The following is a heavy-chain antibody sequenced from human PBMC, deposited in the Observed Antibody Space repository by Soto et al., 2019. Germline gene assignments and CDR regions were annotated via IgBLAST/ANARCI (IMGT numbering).Heavy chain of an antibody. J-gene: IGHJ3*02. CDR1: GGSISSHQ. Sequence: SETLSLTCTGSGGSISSHQWSWIRQPPGKGLEWIGYIFYSGSTNYNPSLKSRATISLDTSKNQFSLKVSSLTAADTAMYYCARIKDDNSGYYSPEAFDIWGHGTMVTVSS. D-gene: IGHD3-22*01. V-gene: IGHV4-59*11. CDR3: ARIKDDNSGYYSPEAFDI. CDR2: IFYSGST.